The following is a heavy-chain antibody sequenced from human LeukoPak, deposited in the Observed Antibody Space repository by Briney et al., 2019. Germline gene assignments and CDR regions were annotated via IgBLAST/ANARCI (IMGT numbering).Heavy chain of an antibody. J-gene: IGHJ4*02. V-gene: IGHV3-53*01. Sequence: GGSLRLSCTVSGFTVSSDSMSWVRQAPGKGLEWVSFIYSGGSTHYSDSVKGRFTISRDNSENTLFLRMNSLRAEDTAVYYCAKSGERRRPYYFDYWGQGTLVTVSS. D-gene: IGHD3-10*01. CDR2: IYSGGST. CDR1: GFTVSSDS. CDR3: AKSGERRRPYYFDY.